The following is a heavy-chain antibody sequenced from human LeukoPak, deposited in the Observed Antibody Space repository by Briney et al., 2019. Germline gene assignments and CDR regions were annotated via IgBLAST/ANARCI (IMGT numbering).Heavy chain of an antibody. J-gene: IGHJ4*02. CDR1: GGSISSYY. D-gene: IGHD3-3*01. Sequence: SETLSLTCTVSGGSISSYYWSWIRQPPGKGLEWIGYIYYSGSTNYNPSLKSRVTISVDTPKNQFSLKLSSVTAADTAVYYCARDGGYLDYWGQGTLVTVSS. CDR2: IYYSGST. V-gene: IGHV4-59*01. CDR3: ARDGGYLDY.